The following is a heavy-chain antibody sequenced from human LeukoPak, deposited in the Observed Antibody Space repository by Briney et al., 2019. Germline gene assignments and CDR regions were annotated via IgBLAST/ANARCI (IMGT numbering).Heavy chain of an antibody. D-gene: IGHD5-18*01. CDR1: GGSISSYY. CDR3: ATYVDTAMVGGYYFDY. V-gene: IGHV4-59*04. CDR2: IYYSGST. J-gene: IGHJ4*02. Sequence: KPSETLSLTCTVSGGSISSYYWSWIRQPPGKGLEWIGYIYYSGSTYYNPSLKSRVTISVDTSKNQFSLKLSSVTAADTAVYYCATYVDTAMVGGYYFDYWGQGTLVTVSS.